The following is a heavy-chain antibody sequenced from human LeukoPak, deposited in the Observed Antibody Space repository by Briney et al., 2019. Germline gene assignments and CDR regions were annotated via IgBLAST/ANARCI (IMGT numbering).Heavy chain of an antibody. CDR2: ISYDGSNK. D-gene: IGHD4-23*01. V-gene: IGHV3-30*18. CDR1: GFTFSSYG. J-gene: IGHJ4*02. Sequence: GRSLRLSCAASGFTFSSYGMHWVRQAPGKGLGWVAVISYDGSNKYYADSVKGRFTISRDNSKNTLYLQMNSLRAEDTAVYYCAKPAGVTYRNFDYWGQGTLVTVSS. CDR3: AKPAGVTYRNFDY.